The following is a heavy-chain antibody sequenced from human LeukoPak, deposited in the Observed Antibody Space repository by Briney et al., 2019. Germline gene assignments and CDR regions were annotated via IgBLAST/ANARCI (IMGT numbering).Heavy chain of an antibody. J-gene: IGHJ4*02. CDR1: GGSFSGYY. V-gene: IGHV4-34*01. CDR2: INHSGST. CDR3: ARVAAVVVAATHYFDY. Sequence: PSETLSLTCAVYGGSFSGYYWSGIRQPPGKGLEWIGEINHSGSTNYNPSLKSRVTISVDTSKNQFSLKLSSVTAADTAVYYCARVAAVVVAATHYFDYWGQGTLVTVSS. D-gene: IGHD2-15*01.